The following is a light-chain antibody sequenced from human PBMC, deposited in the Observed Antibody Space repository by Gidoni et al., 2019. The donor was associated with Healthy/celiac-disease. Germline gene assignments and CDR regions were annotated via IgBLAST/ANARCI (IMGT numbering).Light chain of an antibody. V-gene: IGLV1-44*01. CDR1: SSNIVSNT. CDR2: RNN. J-gene: IGLJ2*01. Sequence: FLTHPPPTSGTPGQRGTISCSGSSSNIVSNTVNWYQQLPGTAPKLLIYRNNQRPSGVPDRFSGSKSGTSASLAISGLQSEDEADYYCAAWDDSLNGVVFGGGTKLTVL. CDR3: AAWDDSLNGVV.